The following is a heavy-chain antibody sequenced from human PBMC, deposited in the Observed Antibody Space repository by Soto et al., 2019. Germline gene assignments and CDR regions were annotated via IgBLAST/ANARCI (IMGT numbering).Heavy chain of an antibody. CDR3: ARKSTIRFYGMHV. Sequence: RASVKVSCKTSGASFNTYAIIWVRQAPGQGLEWVGEIIPIFGTTKYTEKLEGRVTLTADKSMGTAYMELTSLESEDTAIYFCARKSTIRFYGMHVWGQGTTVTVSS. D-gene: IGHD3-16*01. CDR1: GASFNTYA. CDR2: IIPIFGTT. J-gene: IGHJ6*02. V-gene: IGHV1-69*06.